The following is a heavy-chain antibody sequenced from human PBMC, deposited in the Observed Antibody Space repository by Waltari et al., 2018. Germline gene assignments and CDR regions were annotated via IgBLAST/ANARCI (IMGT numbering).Heavy chain of an antibody. CDR1: GYTLTSYY. Sequence: QVQLVQSGAEVKKPGASVKVSCKASGYTLTSYYMHCVRQAPGQGRGGIGRSNPKSADTNYAPKCQCRVTMTRDTSVNTAYMVVGRLTSDDTAVYFCARESAFSTSWYPGFDPWGQGTLVTVAS. D-gene: IGHD2-2*01. V-gene: IGHV1-2*06. J-gene: IGHJ5*02. CDR2: SNPKSADT. CDR3: ARESAFSTSWYPGFDP.